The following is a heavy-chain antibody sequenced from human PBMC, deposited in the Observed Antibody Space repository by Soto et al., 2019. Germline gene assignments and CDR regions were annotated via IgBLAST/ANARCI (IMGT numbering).Heavy chain of an antibody. D-gene: IGHD3-22*01. CDR2: IYHSGST. J-gene: IGHJ4*02. CDR3: ARGPDYDSKSYLYFDY. Sequence: QVQLQESGPGLVKPSQTLSLTCTVSGGSISSGGYYWSWIRQHPGKVLEWSGSIYHSGSTYHNPSLKSRVTISVDTSKNQFSLKLSSVTAADTAVYYCARGPDYDSKSYLYFDYWGQGTLVTFSS. CDR1: GGSISSGGYY. V-gene: IGHV4-31*03.